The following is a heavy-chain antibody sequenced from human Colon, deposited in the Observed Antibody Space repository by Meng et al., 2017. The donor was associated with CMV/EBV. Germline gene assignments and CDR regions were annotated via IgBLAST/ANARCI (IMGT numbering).Heavy chain of an antibody. CDR1: GFPFISYI. D-gene: IGHD3-10*01. J-gene: IGHJ4*02. CDR3: AREPGTYGYFDF. CDR2: ISTTVSYV. V-gene: IGHV3-21*01. Sequence: QLVWAGGGLVNPGGSLSLSCEASGFPFISYIMNWVRQSPGKGLEWVSSISTTVSYVYYADSVKGRFTISRDNAKNSLYLQMDSLRAEDTAVYYCAREPGTYGYFDFWGQGTLVTVSS.